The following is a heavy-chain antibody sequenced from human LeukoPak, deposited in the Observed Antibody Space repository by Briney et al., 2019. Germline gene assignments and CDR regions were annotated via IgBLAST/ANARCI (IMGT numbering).Heavy chain of an antibody. Sequence: PSETLSLTCTVSGGSISNSSYYWGWIRQPPGKGLEWIGSITYYNPSLKSRVTISVDTSKNQFSLKLSSVTAADTAVYYCASGYFYDSSGYSGGGETIDYWGQGTLVTVSS. J-gene: IGHJ4*02. CDR2: IT. CDR1: GGSISNSSYY. CDR3: ASGYFYDSSGYSGGGETIDY. V-gene: IGHV4-39*01. D-gene: IGHD3-22*01.